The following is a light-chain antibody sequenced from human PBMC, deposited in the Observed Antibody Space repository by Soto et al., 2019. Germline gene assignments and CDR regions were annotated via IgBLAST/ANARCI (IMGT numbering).Light chain of an antibody. V-gene: IGKV1-39*01. CDR3: QQSFTAPPT. CDR2: AAS. Sequence: DIQMTQSPSSLSASVGDRVIITCRTSQTISNYLNWYQQKPGKAPKVVIYAASSLQRGIPSRFSGSGSGTDFTLTISSLQPEDFATYYCQQSFTAPPTFGQGTKVEIK. CDR1: QTISNY. J-gene: IGKJ1*01.